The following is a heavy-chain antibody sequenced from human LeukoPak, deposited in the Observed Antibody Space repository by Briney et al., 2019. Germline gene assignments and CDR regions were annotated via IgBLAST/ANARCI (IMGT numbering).Heavy chain of an antibody. CDR1: GGTLSSYA. CDR2: IIPIFGTA. D-gene: IGHD6-19*01. V-gene: IGHV1-69*05. Sequence: SVKVSCKASGGTLSSYAISWVRQAPGQGLEWMGRIIPIFGTAKYAQKFQARVTLTTDESTSTAYMELSSLRSEDTAVYYCAREGIAVGGLGYWGQGTLVTVSS. CDR3: AREGIAVGGLGY. J-gene: IGHJ4*02.